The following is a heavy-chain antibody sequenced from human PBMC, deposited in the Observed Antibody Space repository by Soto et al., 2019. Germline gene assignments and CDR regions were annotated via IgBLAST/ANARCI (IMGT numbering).Heavy chain of an antibody. D-gene: IGHD6-25*01. CDR1: GFTFSSYA. CDR3: ARVLSATDKGGGY. V-gene: IGHV3-30-3*01. Sequence: QVQLVESGGGVVQPGRSLRLSCAASGFTFSSYAMHWVRQAPGKGLEWVAVISYDGSNKYYADSVKGRFTISRDNSKNTLYLQMNSLRAEDTAVYYCARVLSATDKGGGYWGQGTLVTVSS. J-gene: IGHJ4*02. CDR2: ISYDGSNK.